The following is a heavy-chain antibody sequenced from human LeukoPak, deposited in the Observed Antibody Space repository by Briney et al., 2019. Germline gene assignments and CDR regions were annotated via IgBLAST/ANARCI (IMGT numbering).Heavy chain of an antibody. CDR2: INPSGGST. J-gene: IGHJ6*02. Sequence: GASVKVSCKASGYTFTSYYMHWVRQAPGQGLEWMGIINPSGGSTSYAQKFQGRVTMTRDMSTSTVYMELRSLRSDDTAVYYCARERYQPYYYGMDVWGQGTTVTVSS. V-gene: IGHV1-46*01. CDR3: ARERYQPYYYGMDV. D-gene: IGHD2-2*01. CDR1: GYTFTSYY.